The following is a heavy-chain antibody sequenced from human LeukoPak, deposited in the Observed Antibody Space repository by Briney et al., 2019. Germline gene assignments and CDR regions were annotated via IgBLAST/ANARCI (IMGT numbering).Heavy chain of an antibody. Sequence: PGGSLRLSCAASGFTVSNTYMSWVRQAPGKGLEWVSVIYSGGSTYYADSVKGRFTISRDNSKNTLYLQMKSLRAEDTAVYYCARTDETAPAEDFQHWGQGTLVTVSS. CDR1: GFTVSNTY. CDR2: IYSGGST. CDR3: ARTDETAPAEDFQH. D-gene: IGHD2-21*02. J-gene: IGHJ1*01. V-gene: IGHV3-53*01.